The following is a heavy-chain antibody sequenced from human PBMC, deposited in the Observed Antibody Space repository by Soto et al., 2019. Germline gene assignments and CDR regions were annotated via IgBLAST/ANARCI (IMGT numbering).Heavy chain of an antibody. CDR1: GFTFSSYS. V-gene: IGHV3-48*02. Sequence: EVQLVESGGGLVQPGGSLRLSCAASGFTFSSYSMNWVRQAPGKGLAWVSYISSSSSTIYYADSVKGRFTISRDNAKNSLSLQLNSLRDEDTAVYYCARDRDIFLVPAARLDYWGQGTLVPVSS. D-gene: IGHD2-2*01. CDR3: ARDRDIFLVPAARLDY. CDR2: ISSSSSTI. J-gene: IGHJ4*02.